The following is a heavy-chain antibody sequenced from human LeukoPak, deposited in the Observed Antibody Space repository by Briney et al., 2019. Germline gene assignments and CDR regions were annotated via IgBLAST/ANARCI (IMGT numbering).Heavy chain of an antibody. V-gene: IGHV3-23*01. CDR1: GFTFSNYA. CDR2: ISGSGGNT. D-gene: IGHD1-20*01. J-gene: IGHJ3*02. CDR3: AKDTGSITGHPDAFDI. Sequence: GGSLRLSCAASGFTFSNYAMSWVRQAPGKGLEWVSAISGSGGNTYYADSVKGRFTISRDNSKNTLFLQMNGLRAEDTAVYYCAKDTGSITGHPDAFDIWGQGTMVTVSS.